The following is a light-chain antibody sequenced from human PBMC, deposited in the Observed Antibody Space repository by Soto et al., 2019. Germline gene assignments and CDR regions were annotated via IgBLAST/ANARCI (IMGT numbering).Light chain of an antibody. CDR1: QSVINNY. CDR2: GAS. CDR3: QHYVNSIPQFT. V-gene: IGKV3-20*01. J-gene: IGKJ3*01. Sequence: EIVLTQSPGILSLSPGERATLSCRASQSVINNYLAWYQQKPGQAPRLLIYGASARATGIPDRFSGSGSGTDFTLTISRLEPEDFAVYYCQHYVNSIPQFTSGPGTKVDIK.